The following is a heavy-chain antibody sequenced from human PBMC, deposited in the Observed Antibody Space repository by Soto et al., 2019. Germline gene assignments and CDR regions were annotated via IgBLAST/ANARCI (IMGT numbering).Heavy chain of an antibody. CDR3: ARDLRSGWYYASWFDP. CDR1: GFTFSSYS. J-gene: IGHJ5*02. CDR2: ISSSSSYI. Sequence: SLRLSCAASGFTFSSYSMNWVRQAPGKGLEWVSSISSSSSYIYYADSVKGRFTISRDNAKNSLYLQMNSLRAEDTAVYYCARDLRSGWYYASWFDPWGQGTLVTVSS. D-gene: IGHD6-19*01. V-gene: IGHV3-21*01.